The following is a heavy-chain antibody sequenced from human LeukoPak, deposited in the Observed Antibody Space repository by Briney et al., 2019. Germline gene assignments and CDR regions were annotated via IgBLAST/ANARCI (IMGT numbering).Heavy chain of an antibody. J-gene: IGHJ4*02. CDR3: ARDSPFYGSGSAITPLIDY. Sequence: GASVKVSCKASGYTFTSYGISWVRQAPGQGLEWMGWISAYNGNTNYAQKLQGRVTVTTDTSTSTAYMELRSLRSDDTAVYYCARDSPFYGSGSAITPLIDYWGQGTLVTVSS. D-gene: IGHD3-10*01. V-gene: IGHV1-18*01. CDR2: ISAYNGNT. CDR1: GYTFTSYG.